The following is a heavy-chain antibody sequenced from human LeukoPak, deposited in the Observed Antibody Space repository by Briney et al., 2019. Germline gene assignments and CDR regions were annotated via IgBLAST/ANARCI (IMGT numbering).Heavy chain of an antibody. Sequence: PGRSLRLSCAASGFTFSSYGMHWVRQAPGKGLEWVTVISYDGSNKYYADSVKGRFTISRDNSKNTLYLQMNSLRAEDTAVYYCARDWDIVVVVAAKGGLGYWGQGTLVTVSS. CDR2: ISYDGSNK. V-gene: IGHV3-30*03. CDR1: GFTFSSYG. CDR3: ARDWDIVVVVAAKGGLGY. D-gene: IGHD2-15*01. J-gene: IGHJ4*02.